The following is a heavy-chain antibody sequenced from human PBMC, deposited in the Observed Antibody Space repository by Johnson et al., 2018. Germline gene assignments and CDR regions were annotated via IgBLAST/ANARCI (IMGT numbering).Heavy chain of an antibody. Sequence: QVQLQESGPGLVKPSETLSLNCTVSGDSMSRYYWSWIRQPPGKGLEWMGYIYHSGSTKYNPSLMGRVAMSVDTSKKQFSLKLTSVTAADTAGYYGAGGREACSSTRCYYYYGMDVWGQGTTVTVSS. CDR2: IYHSGST. J-gene: IGHJ6*02. CDR3: AGGREACSSTRCYYYYGMDV. D-gene: IGHD2-2*01. V-gene: IGHV4-59*01. CDR1: GDSMSRYY.